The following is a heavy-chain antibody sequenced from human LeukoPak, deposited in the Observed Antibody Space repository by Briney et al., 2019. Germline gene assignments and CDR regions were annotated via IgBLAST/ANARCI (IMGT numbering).Heavy chain of an antibody. CDR3: ATVAGDCSGGRCYLLRFDY. D-gene: IGHD2-15*01. Sequence: GGSLRLSCAASGFTFNSYWMSWVRQAPGKGLEWVANINQDGSEKYYVDSVKGRFTISRDNAKNSLYLQMNSLRAEDTAVYYCATVAGDCSGGRCYLLRFDYWGQGTLVTVSS. CDR2: INQDGSEK. CDR1: GFTFNSYW. V-gene: IGHV3-7*01. J-gene: IGHJ4*02.